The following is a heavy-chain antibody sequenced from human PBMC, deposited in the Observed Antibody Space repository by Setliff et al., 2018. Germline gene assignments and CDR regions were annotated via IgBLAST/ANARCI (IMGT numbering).Heavy chain of an antibody. D-gene: IGHD4-4*01. V-gene: IGHV4-59*01. CDR2: IFYSGST. CDR3: ARGQSKVQFDT. CDR1: GGSISRDY. J-gene: IGHJ5*02. Sequence: SETLSLTCTVSGGSISRDYWMWIRQPPGKGLEWIGYIFYSGSTNYNPALKSRVTITKDTAKNQFSLRLNSVSAADTAVYYCARGQSKVQFDTWGRGIPVTVSS.